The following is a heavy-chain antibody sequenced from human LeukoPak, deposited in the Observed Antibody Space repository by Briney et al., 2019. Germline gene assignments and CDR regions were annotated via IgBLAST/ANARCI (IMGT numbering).Heavy chain of an antibody. J-gene: IGHJ3*02. D-gene: IGHD5-24*01. CDR2: TYYRSKWYN. Sequence: SQTLSLTCAISGDSVSSNSAAWNWIRQSPSRGLEWLGRTYYRSKWYNDYAVSVKSRITINPDTSKNQFSLQLNSVTPEDTAVYYCARGEERWLQLQGSRTDAFDIWGQGTMVTVSS. CDR1: GDSVSSNSAA. V-gene: IGHV6-1*01. CDR3: ARGEERWLQLQGSRTDAFDI.